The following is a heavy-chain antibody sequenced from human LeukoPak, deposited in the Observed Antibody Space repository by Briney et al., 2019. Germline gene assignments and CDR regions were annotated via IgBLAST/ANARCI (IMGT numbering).Heavy chain of an antibody. CDR1: GGSITSYY. CDR3: ARGRYDTSGYPDDY. D-gene: IGHD3-22*01. V-gene: IGHV4-59*08. Sequence: SETLSLTCTVSGGSITSYYWGWFRQPPGKGLEWIGYIYYSGSTNYNPSLKSRVTISVDTSKNQFSLKLISVTAADTAVYYCARGRYDTSGYPDDYWGQGTLVTVSS. CDR2: IYYSGST. J-gene: IGHJ4*02.